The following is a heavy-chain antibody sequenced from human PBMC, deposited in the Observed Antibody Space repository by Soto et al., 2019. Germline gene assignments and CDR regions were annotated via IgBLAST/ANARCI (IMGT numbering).Heavy chain of an antibody. D-gene: IGHD6-25*01. CDR3: ARDLQRDGMDV. CDR1: GCTVSSNY. CDR2: IYSGGST. J-gene: IGHJ6*02. V-gene: IGHV3-53*04. Sequence: GGSLRLSWAASGCTVSSNYISWVSQAPGKGLEWVSVIYSGGSTYYADSVKGRFTISRHNSKNTLYLQMNSLRAEDTAVYYCARDLQRDGMDVWGQGTTVTASS.